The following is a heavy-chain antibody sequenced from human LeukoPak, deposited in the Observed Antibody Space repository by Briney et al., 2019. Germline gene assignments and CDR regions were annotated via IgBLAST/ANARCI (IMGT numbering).Heavy chain of an antibody. J-gene: IGHJ4*02. CDR1: GYTFTSYA. CDR2: INAGNGNT. Sequence: ASVKVSCKASGYTFTSYAMHWVRQAPGQRLEWMGWINAGNGNTKYSQEFQGRVTITRDTSASTAYMELSRLRSDDTAVYYCAYLQGEWIAAAGDWGQGTLVTVSS. V-gene: IGHV1-3*01. CDR3: AYLQGEWIAAAGD. D-gene: IGHD6-13*01.